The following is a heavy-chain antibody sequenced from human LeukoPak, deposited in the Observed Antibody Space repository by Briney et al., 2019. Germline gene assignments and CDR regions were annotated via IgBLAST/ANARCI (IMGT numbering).Heavy chain of an antibody. CDR3: AKDLNGDYAY. J-gene: IGHJ4*02. D-gene: IGHD4-17*01. CDR2: ISYDGSNK. Sequence: GRSLRLSCVASGFTFSSYGMHWVRQAPGKGLEWVAVISYDGSNKYYADSVKGRFTISRDNSKNTLYLQMNSLRAEDTAVYYCAKDLNGDYAYWGQGTLVTVSS. V-gene: IGHV3-30*18. CDR1: GFTFSSYG.